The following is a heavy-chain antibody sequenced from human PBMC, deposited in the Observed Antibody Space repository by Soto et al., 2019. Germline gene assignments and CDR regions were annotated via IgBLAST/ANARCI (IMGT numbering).Heavy chain of an antibody. V-gene: IGHV4-31*03. Sequence: SETLSLTCTVSCGSISSGGYYWSWIRQHPGKGLEWIGYIYYSGSTYYNPSLKRRVTISVDTSKNQFSLKLSSVTAADTAVYSCSSLRGGYTPYYFDYWGQGTLVTVSS. D-gene: IGHD5-18*01. CDR2: IYYSGST. J-gene: IGHJ4*02. CDR3: SSLRGGYTPYYFDY. CDR1: CGSISSGGYY.